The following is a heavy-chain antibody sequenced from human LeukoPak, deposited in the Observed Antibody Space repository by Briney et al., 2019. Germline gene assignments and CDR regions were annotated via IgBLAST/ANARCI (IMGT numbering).Heavy chain of an antibody. D-gene: IGHD2-21*01. CDR2: IKQDGSEK. J-gene: IGHJ4*02. CDR3: ARDQSYCGGDCYGY. CDR1: GFTSSSYW. V-gene: IGHV3-7*01. Sequence: PGGSLRLSCAASGFTSSSYWMSWVRQAPGKGLEWVANIKQDGSEKYYVDSVKGRFTISRDNAENSLYLQMNSLRAEDTAVYYCARDQSYCGGDCYGYWGQGTLVTVSS.